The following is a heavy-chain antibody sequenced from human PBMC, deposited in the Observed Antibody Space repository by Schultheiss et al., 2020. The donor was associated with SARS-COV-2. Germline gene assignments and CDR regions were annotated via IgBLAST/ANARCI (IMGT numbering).Heavy chain of an antibody. J-gene: IGHJ1*01. Sequence: GGSLRLSCAASGFTFSNYWMNWVRQAPGKGLEWVAVISYDGSNKYYADSVKGRFTISRDNSKNTLYLQMNSLRAEDTAVYYCARNYDSSGYVSWFGLQHWGQGTLVTVSS. CDR3: ARNYDSSGYVSWFGLQH. V-gene: IGHV3-30*03. CDR1: GFTFSNYW. D-gene: IGHD3-22*01. CDR2: ISYDGSNK.